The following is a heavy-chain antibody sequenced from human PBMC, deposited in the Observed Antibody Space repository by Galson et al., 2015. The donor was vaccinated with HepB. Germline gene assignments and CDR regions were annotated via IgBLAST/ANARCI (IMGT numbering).Heavy chain of an antibody. J-gene: IGHJ6*02. CDR2: VKYDGSAK. CDR1: EFTFSDYR. D-gene: IGHD2-21*01. Sequence: SLRLSCAASEFTFSDYRMSWVRQAPGKGPEWVAQVKYDGSAKYYVDSAKGRFTISRDNAKNSLYLQMNSLRAEDTAVYYCARDVVPRGIHYVGMDVWGQGTTVTVS. CDR3: ARDVVPRGIHYVGMDV. V-gene: IGHV3-7*01.